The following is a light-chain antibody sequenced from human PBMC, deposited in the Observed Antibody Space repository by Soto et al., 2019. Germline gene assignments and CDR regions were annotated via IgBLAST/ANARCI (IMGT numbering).Light chain of an antibody. CDR1: SSDVGGYNY. Sequence: QSVLTQPASVSGSPGQSITISCTGTSSDVGGYNYVSWYQQHPGKAPKLLICDVTNRPSGVSNRFSGSKSGNTASLTISGLQTEDEDDYYCSSFASSIPLVFGGGTKLTFL. J-gene: IGLJ2*01. V-gene: IGLV2-14*03. CDR3: SSFASSIPLV. CDR2: DVT.